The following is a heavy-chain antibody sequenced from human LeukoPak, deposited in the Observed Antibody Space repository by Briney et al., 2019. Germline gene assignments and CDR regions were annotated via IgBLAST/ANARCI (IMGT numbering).Heavy chain of an antibody. D-gene: IGHD3-3*01. V-gene: IGHV3-66*01. Sequence: PGGSLRLSCAASGFTVSTNYMSWVRQAPGKGLEWASTIYSGGSTHYADSVQGRFTISRDNSKNTLYLQMNSLRAEDTAIYYCARDERLLSFLKWGQGTLVTVSS. CDR1: GFTVSTNY. CDR2: IYSGGST. J-gene: IGHJ4*02. CDR3: ARDERLLSFLK.